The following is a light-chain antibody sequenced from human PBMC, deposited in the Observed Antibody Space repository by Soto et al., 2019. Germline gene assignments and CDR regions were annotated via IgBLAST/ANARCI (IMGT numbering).Light chain of an antibody. CDR2: DAS. CDR3: QQRSNWPST. Sequence: EIVLTQSPATLSLSPGERAALSCRASQSVSSYLAWYQQKPGQAPRLLIYDASKRAKGIPARFSGSGSVTDFTPTVSSLEPEDFAIYFCQQRSNWPSTFGGGTKVEI. CDR1: QSVSSY. V-gene: IGKV3-11*01. J-gene: IGKJ4*01.